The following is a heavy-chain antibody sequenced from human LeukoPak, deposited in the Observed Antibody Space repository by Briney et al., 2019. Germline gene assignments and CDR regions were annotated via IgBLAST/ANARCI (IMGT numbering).Heavy chain of an antibody. CDR2: ISFSGSDI. V-gene: IGHV3-11*01. CDR3: AKGSAAAGTIYTFNI. J-gene: IGHJ3*02. Sequence: GGSLRLSCAASGFTFSDYYMTWIRQAPGKGLEWVLYISFSGSDIYYADSVKGRFTISRDNSKNTLTLQMNSLRADDTAVYYCAKGSAAAGTIYTFNIWGQGTMVTVSS. D-gene: IGHD6-13*01. CDR1: GFTFSDYY.